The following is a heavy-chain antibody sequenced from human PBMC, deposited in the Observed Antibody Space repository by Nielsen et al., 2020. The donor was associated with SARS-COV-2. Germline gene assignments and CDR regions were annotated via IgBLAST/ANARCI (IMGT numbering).Heavy chain of an antibody. CDR3: AREWRGYGSGPPSHY. D-gene: IGHD3-10*01. CDR1: GYTFTSYG. CDR2: ISAYNGNT. Sequence: ASVKVSCKASGYTFTSYGISWVRQAPGQGLEWMGWISAYNGNTNYVQKLQGRVTMTTDTSTSTAYMELRSLRSDDTVVYYCAREWRGYGSGPPSHYWGQGTLVTVSS. V-gene: IGHV1-18*04. J-gene: IGHJ4*02.